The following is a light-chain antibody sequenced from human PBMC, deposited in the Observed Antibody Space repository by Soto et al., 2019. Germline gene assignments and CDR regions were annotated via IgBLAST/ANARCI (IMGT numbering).Light chain of an antibody. Sequence: EIVLTQSPATLSSSAGERATLSCRASQSVSSYLAWYQQKPGQAPRLLIYDASNRATGIPARFSGSGSGTDISLTISSLEPAGFAVYYWQQRSNWPLTFGGGTKVESK. CDR2: DAS. CDR1: QSVSSY. J-gene: IGKJ4*01. CDR3: QQRSNWPLT. V-gene: IGKV3-11*01.